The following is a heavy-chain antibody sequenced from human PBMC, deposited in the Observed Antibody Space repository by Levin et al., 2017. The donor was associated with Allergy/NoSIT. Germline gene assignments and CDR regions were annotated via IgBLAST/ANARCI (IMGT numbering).Heavy chain of an antibody. Sequence: RASVKVSCKASGYTFTGYYMHWVRQAPGQGLEWMGWINPNSGGTNYAQKFQGRVTMTRDTSISTAYMELSRLRSDDTAVYYCARPYYDSSGFFDAFDIWGQGTMVTVSS. CDR3: ARPYYDSSGFFDAFDI. V-gene: IGHV1-2*02. D-gene: IGHD3-22*01. CDR2: INPNSGGT. J-gene: IGHJ3*02. CDR1: GYTFTGYY.